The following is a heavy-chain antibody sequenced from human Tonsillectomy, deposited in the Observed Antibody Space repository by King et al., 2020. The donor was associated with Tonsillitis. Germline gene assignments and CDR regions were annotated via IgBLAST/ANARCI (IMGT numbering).Heavy chain of an antibody. CDR1: GGSISSYY. CDR2: IYYSGST. V-gene: IGHV4-59*01. Sequence: QVQLQESGPGLVKPSETLSLTCTVSGGSISSYYWSWIRQPPGKGLEWIGYIYYSGSTNYNPSLKSRVTISVDTSKNQFSLKLSSVTAADTAVYYCARALHYSDGSGFDYWGQGTLVTVSS. J-gene: IGHJ4*02. CDR3: ARALHYSDGSGFDY. D-gene: IGHD3-22*01.